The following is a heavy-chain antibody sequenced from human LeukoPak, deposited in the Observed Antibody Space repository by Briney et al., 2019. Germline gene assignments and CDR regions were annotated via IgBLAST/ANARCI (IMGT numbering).Heavy chain of an antibody. CDR2: INPSGGST. D-gene: IGHD5-18*01. CDR1: GYMLTEIS. V-gene: IGHV1-46*01. Sequence: ASVRVSCKIGGYMLTEISVHWVRQAPGQGLEWMGIINPSGGSTSYAQKFQGRVTMTRDTSTSTVYMELSSLRSEDTAVYYCARGRVDGYPPDYWGQGTLVTVSS. CDR3: ARGRVDGYPPDY. J-gene: IGHJ4*02.